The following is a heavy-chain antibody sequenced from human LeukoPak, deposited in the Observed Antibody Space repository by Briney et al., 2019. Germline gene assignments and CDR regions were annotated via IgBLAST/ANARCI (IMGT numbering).Heavy chain of an antibody. J-gene: IGHJ4*02. CDR3: ASIGVVPAAINY. CDR2: INHSGST. CDR1: GGSFSGYY. D-gene: IGHD2-2*02. V-gene: IGHV4-34*01. Sequence: SETLSLTCAVYGGSFSGYYWSWIRQPPGKGLEWIGEINHSGSTNYNPSLKSQVTISVDTSKNQFSLKLSSVTAADTAVYYCASIGVVPAAINYWGQGTLVTVSS.